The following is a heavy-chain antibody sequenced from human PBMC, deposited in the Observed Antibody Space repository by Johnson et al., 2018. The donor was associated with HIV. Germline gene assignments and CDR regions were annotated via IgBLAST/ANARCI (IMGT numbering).Heavy chain of an antibody. CDR2: INSDGSST. CDR1: GFAFSTNW. Sequence: VQLVESGGDLVQPGGSLRLSCVGSGFAFSTNWMHWVRQAPGKGLVWVSRINSDGSSTSYAESVKGRFTISRDNAKNTLYLQMDSLRAEDTAVYYCARGHHDSGYPLEAFDIWGQGTMVSVSS. CDR3: ARGHHDSGYPLEAFDI. J-gene: IGHJ3*02. V-gene: IGHV3-74*01. D-gene: IGHD3-22*01.